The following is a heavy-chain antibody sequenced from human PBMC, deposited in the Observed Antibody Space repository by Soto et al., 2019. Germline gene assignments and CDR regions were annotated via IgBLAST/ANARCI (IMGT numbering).Heavy chain of an antibody. CDR3: ARATVTLGRWFGP. D-gene: IGHD4-17*01. CDR1: ASTFTGYT. Sequence: QVHLVQSGTEVKEPGASVKVSCKASASTFTGYTINWVREAPGQGLEWMGWISTFNGNTKYAGNFEGRVTMTTNTSTTTAYMELTSLTFDDTPVYFCARATVTLGRWFGPCGQGTLVSVSS. J-gene: IGHJ5*02. V-gene: IGHV1-18*04. CDR2: ISTFNGNT.